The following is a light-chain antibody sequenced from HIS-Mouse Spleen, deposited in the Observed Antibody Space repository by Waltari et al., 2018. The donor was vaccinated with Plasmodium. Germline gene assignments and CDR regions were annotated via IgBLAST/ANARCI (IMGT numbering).Light chain of an antibody. Sequence: ILLTQSTGTLSLSPGESATLSCRASQSVSSSYLAWYQQKPGQAPRLLIYGASSRATGIPDRFSGSGSGTDFTLTISRLEPEDFAVYYCQQYGSSPYTFGQGTKLEIK. CDR1: QSVSSSY. CDR2: GAS. V-gene: IGKV3-20*01. CDR3: QQYGSSPYT. J-gene: IGKJ2*01.